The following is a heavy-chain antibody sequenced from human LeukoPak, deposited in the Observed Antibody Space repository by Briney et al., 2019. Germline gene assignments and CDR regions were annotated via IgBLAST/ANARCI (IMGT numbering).Heavy chain of an antibody. CDR1: GGSISSGGYY. V-gene: IGHV4-30-2*01. D-gene: IGHD2-2*01. J-gene: IGHJ5*02. CDR3: ARTTKVPAKNNWFDP. Sequence: SETLSLTCTVSGGSISSGGYYWSWIRQPPGKGLEWIGYIYHSGSTYYNPSLKSRVTISVDRSKNQFPLKLSSVTAADTAVYYCARTTKVPAKNNWFDPWGQGTLVTVSS. CDR2: IYHSGST.